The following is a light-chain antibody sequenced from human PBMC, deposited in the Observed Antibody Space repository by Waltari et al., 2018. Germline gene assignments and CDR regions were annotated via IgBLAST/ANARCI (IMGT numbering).Light chain of an antibody. CDR2: GAS. J-gene: IGKJ2*03. Sequence: VILTQSPATLSLSPGERATLSCRASQSISSYLAWYQQKPGQAPRLLIYGASSRATGIPDRFSGSGSGTEFTLTISSLEPEDFAVYYCQKYSSSPHSFGQWTKVEIK. CDR1: QSISSY. CDR3: QKYSSSPHS. V-gene: IGKV3-20*01.